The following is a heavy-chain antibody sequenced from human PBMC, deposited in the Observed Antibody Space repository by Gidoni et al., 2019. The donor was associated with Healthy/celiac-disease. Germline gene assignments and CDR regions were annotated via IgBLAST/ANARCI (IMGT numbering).Heavy chain of an antibody. CDR3: ARADYYGSGSYSGWFDP. D-gene: IGHD3-10*01. Sequence: QVQLVESGGGVVQPGRSLRLSCAASGFTLSSYAMHWVRQAPGKGLEWVEVISYDGSNKYYADSVKGRFTISRDNSKNTLYLQMNSLRAEDTAVYYCARADYYGSGSYSGWFDPWGQGTLVTVSS. V-gene: IGHV3-30-3*01. CDR2: ISYDGSNK. J-gene: IGHJ5*02. CDR1: GFTLSSYA.